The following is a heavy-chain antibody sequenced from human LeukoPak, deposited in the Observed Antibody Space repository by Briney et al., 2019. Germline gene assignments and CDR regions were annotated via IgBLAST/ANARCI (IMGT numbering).Heavy chain of an antibody. CDR1: GFTFSSYS. Sequence: PGGSLRLSCAASGFTFSSYSMNWVRQAPGKGLEWVSSISSSSSYIYYADSVKGRFTISRDNAKNSLYLQMNSLRAEDTAVYYCAREGISSSTRSYYYYMDVWGKGTTVTVSS. D-gene: IGHD2-2*01. V-gene: IGHV3-21*01. CDR2: ISSSSSYI. J-gene: IGHJ6*03. CDR3: AREGISSSTRSYYYYMDV.